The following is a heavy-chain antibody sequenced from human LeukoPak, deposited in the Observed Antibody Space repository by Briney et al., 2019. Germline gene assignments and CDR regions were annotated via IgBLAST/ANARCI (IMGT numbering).Heavy chain of an antibody. Sequence: PSETLSLTCTVSGGSVSSGSYYWSWIRQPPGKGLEWIGYVYYHGGTNYNPSLKSRVTISVDTSKNQFSLKLTSVTAADTAVYYCARRVGTRDWYFDLWGRGTLVTVSS. D-gene: IGHD1-14*01. CDR1: GGSVSSGSYY. CDR3: ARRVGTRDWYFDL. CDR2: VYYHGGT. V-gene: IGHV4-61*01. J-gene: IGHJ2*01.